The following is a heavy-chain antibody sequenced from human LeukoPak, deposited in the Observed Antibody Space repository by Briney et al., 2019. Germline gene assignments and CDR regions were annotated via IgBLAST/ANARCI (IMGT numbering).Heavy chain of an antibody. CDR3: AKDIRGYSGYDSGLWD. V-gene: IGHV3-30*18. J-gene: IGHJ4*02. D-gene: IGHD5-12*01. CDR1: GFTFSSYG. Sequence: SGGSLRLSCAASGFTFSSYGMHWVHQAPGKGLEWVAVISYDGSNKYYADSVKGRFTISRDNSKNTLYLQMNSLRAEDTAVYYCAKDIRGYSGYDSGLWDWGQGTLVTVSS. CDR2: ISYDGSNK.